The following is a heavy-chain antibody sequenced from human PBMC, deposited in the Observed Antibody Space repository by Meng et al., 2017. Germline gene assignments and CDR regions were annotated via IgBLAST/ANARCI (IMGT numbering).Heavy chain of an antibody. J-gene: IGHJ5*02. CDR2: ISSSGSTI. D-gene: IGHD1-14*01. CDR3: ASIKVDP. Sequence: GQVVESGVGLVKLGGALRLSWVAFGFTLRDYYMSWIRQAPGKGLEWVSYISSSGSTIYYADSVKGRFTISRDNAKNSLYLQMNSLRAEDTAVYYCASIKVDPWGQGTLVTVSS. V-gene: IGHV3-11*01. CDR1: GFTLRDYY.